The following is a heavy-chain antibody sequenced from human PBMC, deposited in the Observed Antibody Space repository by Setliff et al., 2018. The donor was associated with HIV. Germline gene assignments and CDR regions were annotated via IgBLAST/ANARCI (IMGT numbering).Heavy chain of an antibody. V-gene: IGHV4-39*01. J-gene: IGHJ4*02. D-gene: IGHD3-10*01. Sequence: SETLSLTCTIFGDSISSSFYSRSWLRQSPGKGLHWIGTVSYDGTTYYNPTLDSRVSISVEASRIQFSLNLTSVTASDTAFYFCARHAFNGGWFGQVLLPYFDNLGRGILVTVSS. CDR1: GDSISSSFYS. CDR3: ARHAFNGGWFGQVLLPYFDN. CDR2: VSYDGTT.